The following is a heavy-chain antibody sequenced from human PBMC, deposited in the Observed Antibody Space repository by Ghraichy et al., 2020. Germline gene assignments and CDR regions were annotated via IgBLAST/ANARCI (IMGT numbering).Heavy chain of an antibody. CDR1: GFTFSDYA. J-gene: IGHJ4*02. CDR3: AKPPTLIGNAY. CDR2: ISYDGSNE. V-gene: IGHV3-30*18. D-gene: IGHD1-26*01. Sequence: GGSLRLSCVASGFTFSDYAMHWVRQAPGKGLEWVTFISYDGSNEYYADSVKGRFTVSRDNSKNTLFLQMSSLRHEDTAVYYCAKPPTLIGNAYWGQGTLVSVSA.